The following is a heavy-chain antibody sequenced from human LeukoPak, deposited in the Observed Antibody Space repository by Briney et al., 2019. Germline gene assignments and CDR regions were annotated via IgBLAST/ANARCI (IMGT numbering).Heavy chain of an antibody. V-gene: IGHV4-59*01. D-gene: IGHD3-3*01. CDR2: IYYSGST. J-gene: IGHJ6*03. CDR1: GGSISSYY. CDR3: ARGIFGVVIGDYYYYYYMDV. Sequence: PSETLSLTCTVSGGSISSYYWSWIRQPPGKGLEWIGYIYYSGSTNYNPSLKSRVTISVDTSKNQFSLKLSSVAAADTAVYYCARGIFGVVIGDYYYYYYMDVWGKGTTVTVSS.